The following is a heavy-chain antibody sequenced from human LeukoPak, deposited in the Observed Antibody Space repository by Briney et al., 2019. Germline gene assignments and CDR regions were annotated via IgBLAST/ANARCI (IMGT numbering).Heavy chain of an antibody. D-gene: IGHD6-13*01. Sequence: PSQTLSLTCTVSGGSISSGSYYWSWIRQPAGKGLEWIGRIYTSGSTNYNPSLKSRVTISVDTSKNQFSLKLSSVTAADTAVYYCAREPYSSSWYGYHCFDPWGQETLVTVSS. J-gene: IGHJ5*02. CDR3: AREPYSSSWYGYHCFDP. CDR1: GGSISSGSYY. CDR2: IYTSGST. V-gene: IGHV4-61*02.